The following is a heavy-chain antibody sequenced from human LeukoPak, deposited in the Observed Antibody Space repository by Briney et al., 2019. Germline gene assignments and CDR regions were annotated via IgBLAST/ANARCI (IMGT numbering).Heavy chain of an antibody. CDR3: ARKDIVVVPAAPDGYMDV. CDR2: INHSGST. J-gene: IGHJ6*03. D-gene: IGHD2-2*01. CDR1: GGSFSGYY. Sequence: ETLSLTCAVYGGSFSGYYWSWIRQPPGKGLEWIGEINHSGSTNYNPSLKSRVTISVDTSKNQFSLKLRSVTAADTAVYYCARKDIVVVPAAPDGYMDVWGKGTTVTVSS. V-gene: IGHV4-34*01.